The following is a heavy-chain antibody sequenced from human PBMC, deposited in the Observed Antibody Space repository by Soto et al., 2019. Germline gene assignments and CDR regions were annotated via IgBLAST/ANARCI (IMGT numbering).Heavy chain of an antibody. CDR3: ARDSNQYIVVVPEAFIRDHFHTDMEV. CDR2: ISSSSSDI. Sequence: EVQLVESGGGLVKPGGSLRLSCAASGFTLSGYTMNWVRQATGKGLECVVSISSSSSDIYYADSVKGRFTISRDNAKNSLFLQMSIGRDEDTAVYFCARDSNQYIVVVPEAFIRDHFHTDMEVWGQGTTVIGSS. D-gene: IGHD2-21*01. CDR1: GFTLSGYT. J-gene: IGHJ6*02. V-gene: IGHV3-21*01.